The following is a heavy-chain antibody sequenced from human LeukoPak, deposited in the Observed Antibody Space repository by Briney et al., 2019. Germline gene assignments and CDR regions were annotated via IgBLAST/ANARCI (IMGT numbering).Heavy chain of an antibody. CDR3: AREAYYYDSSEGTFDI. D-gene: IGHD3-22*01. V-gene: IGHV4-4*07. CDR2: IYISGST. Sequence: SETLSHTCTVSGDSFSSYYWSWIRQPARKGREWVGLIYISGSTNYNPSLKSRVTMSVDTSKNQFSLKLSSVTGADTAVYYCAREAYYYDSSEGTFDIWGQGTLVTVSS. J-gene: IGHJ3*02. CDR1: GDSFSSYY.